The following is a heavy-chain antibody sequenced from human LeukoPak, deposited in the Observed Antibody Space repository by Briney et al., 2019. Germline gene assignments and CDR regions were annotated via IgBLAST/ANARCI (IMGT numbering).Heavy chain of an antibody. CDR3: ARARYSGYDVGAVDY. Sequence: GASVKVSCKASGYTFTSYGISWVRQAPGQGLEWMGWISAYNGNTNYAQKLQGRVTMTTDTSTSTAYMELRSLRSDDTAVYYCARARYSGYDVGAVDYWGQGTLVTVSS. J-gene: IGHJ4*02. CDR2: ISAYNGNT. CDR1: GYTFTSYG. D-gene: IGHD5-12*01. V-gene: IGHV1-18*01.